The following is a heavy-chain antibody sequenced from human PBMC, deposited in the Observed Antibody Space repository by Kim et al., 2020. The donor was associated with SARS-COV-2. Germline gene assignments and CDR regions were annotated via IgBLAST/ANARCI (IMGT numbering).Heavy chain of an antibody. CDR3: ARSSPWVVTAKGAFDI. D-gene: IGHD2-21*02. CDR1: GGSISSSSYY. Sequence: SETLSLTCTVSGGSISSSSYYWGWIRQPPGKGLEWIGSIYYSGSTYYNPSLKSRVTISVDTSKNQFSLKLSSVTAADTAVYYCARSSPWVVTAKGAFDIWGQGTMVTVSS. V-gene: IGHV4-39*01. J-gene: IGHJ3*02. CDR2: IYYSGST.